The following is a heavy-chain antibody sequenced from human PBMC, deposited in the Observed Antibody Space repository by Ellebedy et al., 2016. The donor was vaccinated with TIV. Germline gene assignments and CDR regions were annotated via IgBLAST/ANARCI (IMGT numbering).Heavy chain of an antibody. D-gene: IGHD2/OR15-2a*01. J-gene: IGHJ4*02. V-gene: IGHV3-30*03. Sequence: GGSLRLXXAAYGFTFSSFGMYWVRQAPGKGLEWVAVISYDGSEKYYADSVKGRFTISRDNAKNSLYLQMNSLRAEDTAVYYCVRDSNYGDYWGQGTQVTVSS. CDR1: GFTFSSFG. CDR2: ISYDGSEK. CDR3: VRDSNYGDY.